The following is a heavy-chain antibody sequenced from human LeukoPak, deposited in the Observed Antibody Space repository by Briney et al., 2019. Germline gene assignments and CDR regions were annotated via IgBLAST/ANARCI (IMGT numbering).Heavy chain of an antibody. D-gene: IGHD2-2*02. CDR1: VGSFSGYY. J-gene: IGHJ5*02. CDR3: ARRSTTQTRYCSSTSCYKGWFDP. Sequence: SETLSLTCAVYVGSFSGYYWSWIRQPPGKGLEWIGEINHSGSTNYNPSLKSRVTISVDTSKNQFSLKLSSVTAADTAVYYCARRSTTQTRYCSSTSCYKGWFDPWGQGTLVTVSS. CDR2: INHSGST. V-gene: IGHV4-34*01.